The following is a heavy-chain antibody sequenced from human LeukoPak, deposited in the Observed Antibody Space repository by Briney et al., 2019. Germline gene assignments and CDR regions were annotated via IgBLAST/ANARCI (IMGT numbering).Heavy chain of an antibody. V-gene: IGHV3-23*01. CDR1: GFTFSINA. Sequence: GASLRLSCAAPGFTFSINAMSWVRQAPGKGLDWDSMIHGGGGSAYYAYSVKGRFTISRDDSKDTLFLQMNSLRAEDTAVYYCAREWARENSGYYDDAFDVWGQGTLVTVSS. CDR3: AREWARENSGYYDDAFDV. D-gene: IGHD3-22*01. J-gene: IGHJ3*01. CDR2: IHGGGGSA.